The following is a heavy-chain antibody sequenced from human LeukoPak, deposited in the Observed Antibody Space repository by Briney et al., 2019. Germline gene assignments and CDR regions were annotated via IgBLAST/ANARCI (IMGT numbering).Heavy chain of an antibody. CDR2: ISSSGSSI. J-gene: IGHJ6*03. Sequence: GGSLRLSCAASGFIFSDYYMSWIRQAPGKGLEWVSYISSSGSSIYYADSVKGRFTISRDNAKDSLYLQMNSLRAEDTAVYYCARGRYYYGSGTYYNGYYYYYMDVWGKGTSVTISS. D-gene: IGHD3-10*01. V-gene: IGHV3-11*04. CDR3: ARGRYYYGSGTYYNGYYYYYMDV. CDR1: GFIFSDYY.